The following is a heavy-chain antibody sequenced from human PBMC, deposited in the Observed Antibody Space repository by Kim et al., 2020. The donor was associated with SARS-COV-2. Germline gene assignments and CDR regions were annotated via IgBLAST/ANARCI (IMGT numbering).Heavy chain of an antibody. D-gene: IGHD2-15*01. V-gene: IGHV3-7*01. Sequence: GGSLRLSCAASGFTFFNYWMTWVRQAPGGGLEWVANIKPDGREKHYADSVRGRFTISRDNAENTLYLQMHSLRAGDTAVYFCARVMGGGARSMDVWGQGT. CDR1: GFTFFNYW. J-gene: IGHJ6*02. CDR2: IKPDGREK. CDR3: ARVMGGGARSMDV.